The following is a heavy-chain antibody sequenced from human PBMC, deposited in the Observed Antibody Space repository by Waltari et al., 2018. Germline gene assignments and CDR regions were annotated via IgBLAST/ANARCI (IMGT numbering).Heavy chain of an antibody. J-gene: IGHJ4*02. CDR3: ARGFDDYSNYVADY. D-gene: IGHD4-4*01. V-gene: IGHV3-33*01. CDR1: GFTFRSYA. Sequence: QVQLVESGGGVVQPGRSLRLSCAESGFTFRSYALHWFRQAPGKGLGWVAVIWYDGSNKYYADSVKGRFTISRDNSKNTLYLQMNSLRAEDTAVYYCARGFDDYSNYVADYWGQGTLVTVSS. CDR2: IWYDGSNK.